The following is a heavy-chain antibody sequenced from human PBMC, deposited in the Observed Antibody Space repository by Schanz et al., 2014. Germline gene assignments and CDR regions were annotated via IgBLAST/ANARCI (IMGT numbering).Heavy chain of an antibody. D-gene: IGHD2-15*01. V-gene: IGHV3-48*01. CDR1: GFTFSDYS. CDR3: ARDFLLEQLGYSHYYYAMDV. CDR2: ISSSSSTR. J-gene: IGHJ6*02. Sequence: EVQLVESGGGLVQHGGPVRLSCAASGFTFSDYSMNWVRQAPGKGPEWVSYISSSSSTRYYADSVKGRFTISRDNAKNSLFLQMNSLRAEDTAVYYCARDFLLEQLGYSHYYYAMDVWGQGTTVTVSS.